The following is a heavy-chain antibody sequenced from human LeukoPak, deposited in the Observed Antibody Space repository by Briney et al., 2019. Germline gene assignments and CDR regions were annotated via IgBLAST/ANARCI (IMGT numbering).Heavy chain of an antibody. J-gene: IGHJ3*02. CDR3: ASGLRDAFDI. D-gene: IGHD1-14*01. CDR1: GFTFSAYA. Sequence: PGGSLRLSCEASGFTFSAYAMTWVRQAPGKGLEWVSSIGSDNKPHYSESVKGRFTISRDNSKNTLYLQMNSLRAEDTAVYYCASGLRDAFDIWGQGTMVTVSS. CDR2: IGSDNKP. V-gene: IGHV3-23*05.